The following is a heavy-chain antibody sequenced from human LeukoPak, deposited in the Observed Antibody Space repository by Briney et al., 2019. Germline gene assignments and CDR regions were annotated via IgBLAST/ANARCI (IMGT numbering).Heavy chain of an antibody. D-gene: IGHD5-12*01. CDR3: ARGQDIVAPDLYNWFDP. Sequence: PSETLSLTCTVSGGSISSGGYYWSWIRQHPGKGLEWIGYIYYSGSTYYNPSLKSRVTISVDTSKNQFSLKLSSVTAADTAVYYCARGQDIVAPDLYNWFDPWGQGTLVTVSS. J-gene: IGHJ5*02. V-gene: IGHV4-31*03. CDR1: GGSISSGGYY. CDR2: IYYSGST.